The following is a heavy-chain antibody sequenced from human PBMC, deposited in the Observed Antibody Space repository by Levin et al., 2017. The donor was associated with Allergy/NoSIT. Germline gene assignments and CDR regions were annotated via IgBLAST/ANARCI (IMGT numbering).Heavy chain of an antibody. CDR3: ARDFKGGYDWYNWFDP. J-gene: IGHJ5*02. CDR1: GYTFTSYG. D-gene: IGHD5-12*01. Sequence: GGSLRLSCKASGYTFTSYGISWVRQAPGQGLEWMGWISAYNGNTNYAQKLQGRVTMTTDTSTSTAYMELRSLRSDDTAVYYCARDFKGGYDWYNWFDPWGQGTLVTVSS. V-gene: IGHV1-18*01. CDR2: ISAYNGNT.